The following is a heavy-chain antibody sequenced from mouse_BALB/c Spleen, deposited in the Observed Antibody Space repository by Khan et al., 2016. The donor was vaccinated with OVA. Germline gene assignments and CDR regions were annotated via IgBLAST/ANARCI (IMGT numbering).Heavy chain of an antibody. Sequence: VHLQESGPGLVAPSQSLSITCTISGFSLTNYGVHWVRQPPGKGLEWLVVIWSDGSTTYDSALKSRLTISKDNSKSQVFLKMDSLQTDDTAMYYCARQPYYHYYIMDYWGQGTSVTVSS. D-gene: IGHD2-10*01. CDR3: ARQPYYHYYIMDY. CDR2: IWSDGST. J-gene: IGHJ4*01. V-gene: IGHV2-6-1*01. CDR1: GFSLTNYG.